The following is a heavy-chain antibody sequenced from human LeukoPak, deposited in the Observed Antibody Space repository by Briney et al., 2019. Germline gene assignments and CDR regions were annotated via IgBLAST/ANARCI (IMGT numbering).Heavy chain of an antibody. CDR2: ISYDGSKK. D-gene: IGHD6-13*01. CDR1: GFTFRSYG. J-gene: IGHJ4*02. V-gene: IGHV3-30*18. Sequence: GGSLRLSCAASGFTFRSYGMHWVRQAPGKGLEWVAVISYDGSKKYHADSVKGRFTISRENSKNTLYLQMNSLRAEDTAVYYCAKDRSSSWSFDYWGQGTLVTVSS. CDR3: AKDRSSSWSFDY.